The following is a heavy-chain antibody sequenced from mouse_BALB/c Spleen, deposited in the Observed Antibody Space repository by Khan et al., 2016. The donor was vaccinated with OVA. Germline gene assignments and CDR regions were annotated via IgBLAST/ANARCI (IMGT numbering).Heavy chain of an antibody. CDR3: TRYDCVTWFTY. D-gene: IGHD2-4*01. J-gene: IGHJ3*01. CDR2: FDPFSGCT. CDR1: GYSFTTYY. V-gene: IGHV1S135*01. Sequence: VQLQESGPELMKPGTSVKISCKASGYSFTTYYIHLLIQSLGTSLEWIGYFDPFSGCTTYNQKFKDTATLTVDTSSSTAYIHLSTLTSDDSTVEDCTRYDCVTWFTYWGQGTLVTVSA.